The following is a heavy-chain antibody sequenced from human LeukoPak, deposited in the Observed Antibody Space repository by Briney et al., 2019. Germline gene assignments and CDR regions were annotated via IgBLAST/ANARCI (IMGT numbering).Heavy chain of an antibody. CDR1: GYTFTGYY. Sequence: EASVTVSCKASGYTFTGYYMHWVRQAPGQGLEWMGWINPNSGGTNYAQKFQGRVTMTRDTSISTAYMELSRLTSDDTAVYYCARDFRDYFFYYWRQGTLVTVSS. CDR2: INPNSGGT. CDR3: ARDFRDYFFYY. J-gene: IGHJ4*02. V-gene: IGHV1-2*02.